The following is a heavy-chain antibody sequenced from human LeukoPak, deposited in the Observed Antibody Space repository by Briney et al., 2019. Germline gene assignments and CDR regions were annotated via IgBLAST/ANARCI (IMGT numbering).Heavy chain of an antibody. CDR2: IYNSGST. CDR3: ARFLDRGWLPHAFDI. Sequence: PSETLSLTCTVSGGSISSYYWSWIRQPPGKGLEWIGYIYNSGSTNYNPSLKSRVTISVDTSKNQFSLKPSSVTAADTAVYYCARFLDRGWLPHAFDIWGQGTMITVSS. D-gene: IGHD5-24*01. J-gene: IGHJ3*02. V-gene: IGHV4-59*01. CDR1: GGSISSYY.